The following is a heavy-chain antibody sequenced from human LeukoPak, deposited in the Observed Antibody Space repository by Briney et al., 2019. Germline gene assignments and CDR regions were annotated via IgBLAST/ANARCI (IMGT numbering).Heavy chain of an antibody. V-gene: IGHV1-2*02. CDR1: GYTFTGYY. Sequence: ASVKVSCKASGYTFTGYYMHWVRQAPGQGLEWMGWINPNSGGTNYAQEFQGRVTMTRDTSISTAYMELSRLRSDDTAVYYCARDSRVGATHDYWGQGTLVTVSS. CDR3: ARDSRVGATHDY. CDR2: INPNSGGT. D-gene: IGHD1-26*01. J-gene: IGHJ4*02.